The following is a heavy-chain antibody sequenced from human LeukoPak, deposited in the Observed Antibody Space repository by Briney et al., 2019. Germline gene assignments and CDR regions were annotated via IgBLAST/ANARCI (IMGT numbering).Heavy chain of an antibody. Sequence: PGGSLRLSCAASGFSISGYGMSWVRQAPGKGLEWVANIKQDGSERHYADSVKGRFTISRDNAQNSLYLQMNSLRAEETAVYYCARVFGAYDSIDCWGQGTLVTVS. V-gene: IGHV3-7*01. CDR2: IKQDGSER. CDR1: GFSISGYG. D-gene: IGHD5-12*01. J-gene: IGHJ4*02. CDR3: ARVFGAYDSIDC.